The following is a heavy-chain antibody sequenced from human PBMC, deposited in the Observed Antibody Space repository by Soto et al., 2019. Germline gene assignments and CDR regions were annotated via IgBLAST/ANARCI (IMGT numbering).Heavy chain of an antibody. CDR3: ARDLRNYGMDV. Sequence: QVQLVESGGGVVQPGRSLRLSCAASGFTFSSYAMHWVRQAPGKGLEWVAVISYDGSNKYYADSVKGRFTISRDNSKNTLYLQMNSLRAEDTAVYYCARDLRNYGMDVWGQGTTVTVSS. J-gene: IGHJ6*02. CDR1: GFTFSSYA. CDR2: ISYDGSNK. V-gene: IGHV3-30-3*01.